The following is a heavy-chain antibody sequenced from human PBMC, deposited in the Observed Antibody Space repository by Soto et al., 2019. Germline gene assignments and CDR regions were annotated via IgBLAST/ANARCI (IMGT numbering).Heavy chain of an antibody. V-gene: IGHV1-8*01. J-gene: IGHJ6*03. Sequence: ASVKVSCKASGYTFTSYDINWVRQATGQGLEWMGWMNPNSGNTGYAQKFQGRVTMTRNTSISTAYMELSSLRSEDTAVYYCARVLSNYLSNYYYYYMDVWGKGTTVTVSS. CDR1: GYTFTSYD. D-gene: IGHD4-4*01. CDR3: ARVLSNYLSNYYYYYMDV. CDR2: MNPNSGNT.